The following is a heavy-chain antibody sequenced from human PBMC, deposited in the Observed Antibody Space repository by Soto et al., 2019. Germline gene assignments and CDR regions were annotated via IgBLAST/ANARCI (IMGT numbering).Heavy chain of an antibody. CDR2: IIPIFGTA. J-gene: IGHJ5*02. Sequence: GASVKVSYKASGGTFSSYAISWVRQAPGQGLEWMGGIIPIFGTANYAQKFQGRVTITADESTSTAYMELSSLRSEDTAVYYCARGVIDDYSIINWFDPWGQGTLVTVSS. V-gene: IGHV1-69*13. CDR3: ARGVIDDYSIINWFDP. CDR1: GGTFSSYA. D-gene: IGHD4-4*01.